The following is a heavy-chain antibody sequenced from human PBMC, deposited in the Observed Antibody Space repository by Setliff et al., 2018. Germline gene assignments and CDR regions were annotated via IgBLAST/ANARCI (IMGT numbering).Heavy chain of an antibody. Sequence: PSETLSLTCSVSGGSISSSSYYWGWIRQPPGKGLEWIGSMYYSGSTYYNPSLKSRVTISVDTSKNQFSLKLSSVTAADTAVYYCASVDIVLMVYALWGRGTLVTVSS. CDR2: MYYSGST. D-gene: IGHD2-8*01. V-gene: IGHV4-39*01. CDR3: ASVDIVLMVYAL. CDR1: GGSISSSSYY. J-gene: IGHJ4*02.